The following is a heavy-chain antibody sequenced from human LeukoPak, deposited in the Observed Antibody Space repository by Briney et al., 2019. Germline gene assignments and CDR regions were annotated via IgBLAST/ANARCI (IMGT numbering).Heavy chain of an antibody. CDR1: GFTFSSYG. Sequence: PGGSLRLSCAASGFTFSSYGMHWVRQAPGKGLEWVAVIWYDGSNKYYADSVKGRFAISRDNSKNTLYLQMNSLRAEDTAVYYCARGHRPLFEDIVVVPAAIEAWYFDYWGQGTLVTVSS. V-gene: IGHV3-33*01. CDR2: IWYDGSNK. D-gene: IGHD2-2*01. CDR3: ARGHRPLFEDIVVVPAAIEAWYFDY. J-gene: IGHJ4*02.